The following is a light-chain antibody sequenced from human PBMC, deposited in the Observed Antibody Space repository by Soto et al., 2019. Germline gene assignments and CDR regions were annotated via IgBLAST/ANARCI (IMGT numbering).Light chain of an antibody. CDR3: HQYGNSPGT. J-gene: IGKJ2*01. CDR2: DAS. V-gene: IGKV3-20*01. Sequence: EIVLTQSPGTLSLSPGERATLSCRASQSVNSNYLAWYQQKPGQAPSLLIYDASTRATAIPDRFSGSVYGTDLTLTITRLESNDFAVYYCHQYGNSPGTFGQGTKLEIK. CDR1: QSVNSNY.